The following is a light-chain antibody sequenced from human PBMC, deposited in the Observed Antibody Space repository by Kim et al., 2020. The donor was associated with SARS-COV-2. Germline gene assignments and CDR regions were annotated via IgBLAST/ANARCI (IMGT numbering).Light chain of an antibody. V-gene: IGKV4-1*01. J-gene: IGKJ2*01. CDR2: WAS. CDR3: QQHYTAPYT. CDR1: QSVLHRSKDKKF. Sequence: DIVMRQSPDSLAVSLGERATINCTSSQSVLHRSKDKKFLAWYQQRPGQSPQLLLYWASTRASGVSDRFSGSGSEKDFTLTIDNLQAEDVAVYHCQQHYTAPYTFGQGTKLEI.